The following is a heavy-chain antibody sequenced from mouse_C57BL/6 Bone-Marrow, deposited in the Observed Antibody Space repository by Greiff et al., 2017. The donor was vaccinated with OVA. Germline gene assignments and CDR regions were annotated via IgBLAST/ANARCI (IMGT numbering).Heavy chain of an antibody. V-gene: IGHV1-64*01. J-gene: IGHJ4*01. Sequence: VQLQQPGAELVKPGASVKLSCKASGYTFTGYWMHWVKQSPGQGLEWIGMILPNCGSTNYNEKFKGKATLTVDQSSSTAYMQLSSLTSEDSAVYYCAGDYNDYRAMDYWGQGTSVTVSS. CDR3: AGDYNDYRAMDY. D-gene: IGHD2-13*01. CDR1: GYTFTGYW. CDR2: ILPNCGST.